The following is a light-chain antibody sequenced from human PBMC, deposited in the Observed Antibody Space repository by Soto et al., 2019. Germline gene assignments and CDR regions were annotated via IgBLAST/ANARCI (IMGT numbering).Light chain of an antibody. Sequence: GEGATLSCRASQSVASSYLAWYQQKPGQAPRLVIYDASLRANGVPARFGGSGSGTDFTLTIISLEPEDFAVYYCQQRNVWPPITFGQGTRLEIK. CDR2: DAS. J-gene: IGKJ5*01. CDR3: QQRNVWPPIT. CDR1: QSVASSY. V-gene: IGKV3-11*01.